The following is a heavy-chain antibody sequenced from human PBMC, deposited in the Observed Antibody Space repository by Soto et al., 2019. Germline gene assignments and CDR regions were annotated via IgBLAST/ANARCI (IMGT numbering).Heavy chain of an antibody. D-gene: IGHD6-6*01. J-gene: IGHJ4*02. CDR1: GGSISSSSYF. CDR2: IYYSGSA. V-gene: IGHV4-39*01. CDR3: ARHPRPYSSTSTPADN. Sequence: QLQLQESGPGLVKPSETLSLNCAVSGGSISSSSYFWGWIRQPAGKGLEWIGSIYYSGSAYYTPSLRSRVIMSVDRSKNQFSLRVSSVTDADTAVYYCARHPRPYSSTSTPADNWGQGTLVTVSS.